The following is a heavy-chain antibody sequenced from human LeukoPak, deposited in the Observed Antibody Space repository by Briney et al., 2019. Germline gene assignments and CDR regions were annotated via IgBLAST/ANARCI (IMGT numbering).Heavy chain of an antibody. CDR1: GFTFSSYS. V-gene: IGHV3-48*04. CDR2: ISSSGSTI. D-gene: IGHD1-26*01. Sequence: GGSQRLSCAASGFTFSSYSMNWVRQAPGKGLEWVSHISSSGSTIYYADSVKGRFTISRDNAKNSLYLQMNSLRAEDTAVFYCARGRWEFDYWGQGTLVTVSS. J-gene: IGHJ4*02. CDR3: ARGRWEFDY.